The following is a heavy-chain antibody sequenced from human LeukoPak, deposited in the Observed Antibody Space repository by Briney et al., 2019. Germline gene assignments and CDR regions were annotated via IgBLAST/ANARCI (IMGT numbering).Heavy chain of an antibody. CDR1: XXXXXSXD. Sequence: ASVNVSFKXXXXXXXSXDINWVRQATGQGPEWMGWMNPNSGNTGYAQKFQGRVIMTRNTSISTDYMELSSLRSEDTAVYYCARTPPLRYFDWLLRDYYGMDVWGQGTTVTVSS. CDR3: ARTPPLRYFDWLLRDYYGMDV. V-gene: IGHV1-8*01. CDR2: MNPNSGNT. D-gene: IGHD3-9*01. J-gene: IGHJ6*02.